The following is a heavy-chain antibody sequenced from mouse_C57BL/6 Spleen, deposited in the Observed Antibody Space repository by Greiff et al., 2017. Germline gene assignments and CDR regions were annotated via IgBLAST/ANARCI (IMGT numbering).Heavy chain of an antibody. J-gene: IGHJ4*01. Sequence: DVQLQESGPGLVKPSQSLSLTCSVTGYSITSGYYWNWIRQFPGNKLEWMGYISYDGSNNYNPSLKNRISITRDTSKNQFFLKLNSVTTEDTATYYCARVPLYGSSYDYAMDYWGQGTSVTVSS. V-gene: IGHV3-6*01. CDR2: ISYDGSN. D-gene: IGHD1-1*01. CDR1: GYSITSGYY. CDR3: ARVPLYGSSYDYAMDY.